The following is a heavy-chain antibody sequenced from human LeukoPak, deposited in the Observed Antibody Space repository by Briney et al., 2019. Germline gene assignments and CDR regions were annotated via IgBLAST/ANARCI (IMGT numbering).Heavy chain of an antibody. CDR2: IKQDAGVT. CDR3: TRIGYSSSSTDY. CDR1: GFTFSNYW. V-gene: IGHV3-7*01. D-gene: IGHD6-6*01. Sequence: PGGSLRLSCAASGFTFSNYWMSWVRQAPGKGLEWVANIKQDAGVTHYTDSLKGRFTISRDNAKNSLYLQMNSLRAEDTAVYYCTRIGYSSSSTDYWGQRTLVTVSS. J-gene: IGHJ4*02.